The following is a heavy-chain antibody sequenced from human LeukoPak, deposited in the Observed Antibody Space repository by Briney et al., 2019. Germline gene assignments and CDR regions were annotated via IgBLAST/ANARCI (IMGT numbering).Heavy chain of an antibody. Sequence: SGTLSLTCAVSGDSISSSNWWSWVRQPPGKGLEWIGEIYHSGSTNYNPSLKSRVTISVEKSKNQFSLKLSSVTAADTAVYYCARDGSMVRGVIGWFDPWGQGTLVTVSS. CDR3: ARDGSMVRGVIGWFDP. V-gene: IGHV4-4*02. D-gene: IGHD3-10*01. J-gene: IGHJ5*02. CDR2: IYHSGST. CDR1: GDSISSSNW.